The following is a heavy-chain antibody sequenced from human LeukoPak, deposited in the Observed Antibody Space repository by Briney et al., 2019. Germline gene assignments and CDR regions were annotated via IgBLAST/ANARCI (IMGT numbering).Heavy chain of an antibody. Sequence: GGSLRLSCAASGFTLTSYWMSWVRQAPGKGLEWVANIKQDGSEKYYVDSVKGRFTISRDNAKNSLYLQMNSLRAEDTAVYYCARVLYGSAQFHPYFDFWGQGTLVTVSS. CDR2: IKQDGSEK. V-gene: IGHV3-7*04. CDR3: ARVLYGSAQFHPYFDF. D-gene: IGHD3-10*01. J-gene: IGHJ4*02. CDR1: GFTLTSYW.